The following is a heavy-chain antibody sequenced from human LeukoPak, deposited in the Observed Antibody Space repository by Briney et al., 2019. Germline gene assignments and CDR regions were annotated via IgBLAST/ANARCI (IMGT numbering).Heavy chain of an antibody. D-gene: IGHD6-13*01. CDR2: IIQRGYS. V-gene: IGHV4-38-2*01. CDR3: AGDKEATGNGRPNWFDP. J-gene: IGHJ5*02. Sequence: SSTLPFPYAASGCSISSGYYWGWCRQPPGKRLQWFMSIIQRGYSYYNPSLKSRVTISVDTSKNQFSLKLSSVTAADTAVYYCAGDKEATGNGRPNWFDPWGQGTLVTVSS. CDR1: GCSISSGYY.